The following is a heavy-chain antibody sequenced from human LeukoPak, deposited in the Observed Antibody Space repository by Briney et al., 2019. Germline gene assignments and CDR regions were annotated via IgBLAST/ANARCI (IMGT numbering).Heavy chain of an antibody. V-gene: IGHV1-18*01. Sequence: GASVKVSFMASGYSFTSSGISWVRQARGQGLEWLGWVSAYNGNTNYGQKFQDRVTMNTDTSTSTAYMELRSLRSDDTAVYYCARVDRRAPPILPINGEYNWFDLWGQGTLVTVSS. CDR1: GYSFTSSG. D-gene: IGHD2-8*01. J-gene: IGHJ5*02. CDR3: ARVDRRAPPILPINGEYNWFDL. CDR2: VSAYNGNT.